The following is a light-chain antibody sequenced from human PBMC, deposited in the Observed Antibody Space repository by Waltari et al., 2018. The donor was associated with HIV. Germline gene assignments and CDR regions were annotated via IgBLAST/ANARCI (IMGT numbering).Light chain of an antibody. J-gene: IGLJ2*01. CDR3: SSYTSSSTLEDVL. CDR1: SSDVGGYNY. V-gene: IGLV2-14*01. Sequence: QSALTQPASVSGSPGQSITISCTGTSSDVGGYNYVSWYHPHPGKAPKLMIYEVSNRPLGVSNRFSGSKSGNTASLTISGLQAEDEADYYCSSYTSSSTLEDVLFGGGTKLTVL. CDR2: EVS.